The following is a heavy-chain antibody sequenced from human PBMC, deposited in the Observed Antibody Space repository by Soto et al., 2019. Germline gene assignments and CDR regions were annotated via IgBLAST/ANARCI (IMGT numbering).Heavy chain of an antibody. D-gene: IGHD3-22*01. CDR2: ISYDGSNK. Sequence: QVQLVESGGGVVPPGRSLRLSCAASGFTFSSYAMHWVRQAPGKGLEWVAVISYDGSNKYYADSVKGRFTISRDNSKNTLYLQMNSLRAEDTAVYYCASGLLGGYYDSSGYYYRWFDPWGQGTLVTVSS. V-gene: IGHV3-30-3*01. J-gene: IGHJ5*02. CDR1: GFTFSSYA. CDR3: ASGLLGGYYDSSGYYYRWFDP.